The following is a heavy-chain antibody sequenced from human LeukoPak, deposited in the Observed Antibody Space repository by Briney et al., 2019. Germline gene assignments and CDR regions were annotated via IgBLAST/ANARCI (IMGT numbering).Heavy chain of an antibody. CDR1: GGSFSGYY. J-gene: IGHJ5*02. CDR2: INHSGST. CDR3: AGGRRAWFRP. Sequence: SETLSLTCAVYGGSFSGYYWSWIRQPPGKGLEWIGEINHSGSTNYNPSLKSRVTISVDTSKNQFSLKLSSVTAADTAVYYCAGGRRAWFRPWGQGTLVTVSS. V-gene: IGHV4-34*01.